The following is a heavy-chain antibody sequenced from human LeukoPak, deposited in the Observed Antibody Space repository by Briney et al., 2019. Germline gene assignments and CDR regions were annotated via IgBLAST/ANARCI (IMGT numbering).Heavy chain of an antibody. D-gene: IGHD2-15*01. CDR3: VRVAWLEYSGMDV. V-gene: IGHV3-13*01. Sequence: PGGSLRLSCAASGFTFSGYDFPWVRQITGKGLEWVSGIGTAGDTYYPGSVKGRFTISRENDKNSVYLQMNSLRVGDTAVYHCVRVAWLEYSGMDVWGQGTTVTVSS. J-gene: IGHJ6*02. CDR1: GFTFSGYD. CDR2: IGTAGDT.